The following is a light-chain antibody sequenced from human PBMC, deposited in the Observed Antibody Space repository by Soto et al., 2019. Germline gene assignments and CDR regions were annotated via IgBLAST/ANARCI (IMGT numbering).Light chain of an antibody. CDR2: KAS. V-gene: IGKV1-5*03. CDR3: QQYQTYPWT. Sequence: DMQMPQSPSTLSASVGDRVTITCRASQSISSWLAWYQQKPGKAPKLLIYKASNLESGVSSRFSGSGSWTEFALTITSLQPDDFATYYCQQYQTYPWTFGQGTKVEIK. J-gene: IGKJ1*01. CDR1: QSISSW.